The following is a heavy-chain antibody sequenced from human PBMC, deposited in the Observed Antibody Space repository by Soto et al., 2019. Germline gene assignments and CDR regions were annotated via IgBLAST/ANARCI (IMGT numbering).Heavy chain of an antibody. CDR1: GFTFSSYA. CDR2: ISYDGSNK. CDR3: ARDFELTYVDTAMATFGNFDY. D-gene: IGHD5-18*01. J-gene: IGHJ4*02. Sequence: QVQLVESGGGVVQPGRSLRLSCAASGFTFSSYAMHWVRQAPGKGLEWVAVISYDGSNKYYADSVKGRFTISRDNSKNTLYLQMNRRRAEDTAVYYCARDFELTYVDTAMATFGNFDYWGQGTLVTVSS. V-gene: IGHV3-30-3*01.